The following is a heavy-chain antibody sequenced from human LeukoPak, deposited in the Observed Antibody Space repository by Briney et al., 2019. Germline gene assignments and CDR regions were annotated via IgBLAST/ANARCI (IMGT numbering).Heavy chain of an antibody. CDR1: GGSISSYY. Sequence: SETLSLTCTVSGGSISSYYWGWIRQPPGKGLEWIGYIYYSGSTNYNPSLKSRVTISVDTSKNQFSLKLSSVTAADTAVYYCARRGRRGCSSTSCFYYYYYMDVWGKGTTVTVSS. D-gene: IGHD2-2*01. V-gene: IGHV4-59*12. CDR2: IYYSGST. CDR3: ARRGRRGCSSTSCFYYYYYMDV. J-gene: IGHJ6*03.